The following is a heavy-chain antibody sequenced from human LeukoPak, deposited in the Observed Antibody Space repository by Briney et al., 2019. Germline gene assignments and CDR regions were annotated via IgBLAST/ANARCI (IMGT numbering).Heavy chain of an antibody. CDR2: INHSGST. CDR3: ARGGYTGLTH. V-gene: IGHV4-34*01. J-gene: IGHJ4*01. D-gene: IGHD5-12*01. Sequence: SETLSLTCAVYGGSFSGYYWSWIRQPPGKGLEWIGEINHSGSTNYNPSLKSRVTISVDTYKNQFSLKLSSVTAADTAVYFCARGGYTGLTHWGHGTLVTVSS. CDR1: GGSFSGYY.